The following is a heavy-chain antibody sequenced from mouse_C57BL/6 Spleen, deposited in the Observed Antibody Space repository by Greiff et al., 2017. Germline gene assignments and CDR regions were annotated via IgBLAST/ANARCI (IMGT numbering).Heavy chain of an antibody. J-gene: IGHJ2*01. CDR2: ISSGGSYT. D-gene: IGHD2-4*01. Sequence: EVKLMESGGDLVKPGGSLKLSCAASGFTFSSYGMSWVRQTPDKRLEWVATISSGGSYTYYPDSVKGRFPISRDNAKNTLYLQMSSLKSEDTAMYYCARLIYDYDGGYFDYWGQGTTLTVSS. V-gene: IGHV5-6*01. CDR1: GFTFSSYG. CDR3: ARLIYDYDGGYFDY.